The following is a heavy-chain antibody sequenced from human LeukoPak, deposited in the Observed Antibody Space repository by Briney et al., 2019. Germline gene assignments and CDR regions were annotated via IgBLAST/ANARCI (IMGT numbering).Heavy chain of an antibody. J-gene: IGHJ5*02. D-gene: IGHD6-13*01. CDR3: ARGARGRIAAAGTINWFDP. CDR2: IYTSGST. Sequence: SETLSLTCTVSGGSISSYYWSWIRQPAGKGLEWIGRIYTSGSTNCNPSLKSRVTMSVDTSKNQFSLKLSSVTAADTAVYYCARGARGRIAAAGTINWFDPWGQGTLVTVSS. CDR1: GGSISSYY. V-gene: IGHV4-4*07.